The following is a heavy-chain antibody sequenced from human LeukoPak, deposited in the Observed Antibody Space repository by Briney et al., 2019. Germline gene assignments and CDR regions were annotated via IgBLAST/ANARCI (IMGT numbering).Heavy chain of an antibody. CDR2: ISYDGSNK. V-gene: IGHV3-30*18. J-gene: IGHJ4*02. Sequence: GGSLRLSCAASGFTFSSYGMHWVRQAPGKGLEWVAVISYDGSNKYYADSVKGRFTISRDNSKNTLYLQMNSLRAEDTAVYYCAKDGLFDWLPESIYYFDYWGQGTLVTVSS. CDR3: AKDGLFDWLPESIYYFDY. CDR1: GFTFSSYG. D-gene: IGHD3-9*01.